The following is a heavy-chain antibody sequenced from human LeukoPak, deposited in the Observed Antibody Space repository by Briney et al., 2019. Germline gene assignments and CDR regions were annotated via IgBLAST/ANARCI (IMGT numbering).Heavy chain of an antibody. V-gene: IGHV4-30-2*01. CDR3: ARDQDYDFWSGYYHRAFDI. CDR2: IYHSGST. J-gene: IGHJ3*02. CDR1: GGSISSGGYY. D-gene: IGHD3-3*01. Sequence: SETLSLTCTVSGGSISSGGYYWSWIRQPPGKGLEWIGYIYHSGSTYYNPSLKSRVTISVARSKNQFSLKLSSVTAADTAVYYCARDQDYDFWSGYYHRAFDIWGQGIMVTVSS.